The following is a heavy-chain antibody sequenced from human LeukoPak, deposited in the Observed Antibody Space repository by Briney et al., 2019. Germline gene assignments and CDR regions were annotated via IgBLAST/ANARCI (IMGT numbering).Heavy chain of an antibody. V-gene: IGHV1-69*13. D-gene: IGHD6-19*01. CDR1: GGTFSSYA. Sequence: ASVKVSCKASGGTFSSYAISWVRQAPGQGLEWMGGLIPIFGTANYAQKFQGRVTITADESTSTAYMELSSLRSEDTAVYYCARDSVGSGWSQDYYGMDVWGQGTTVTVSS. CDR3: ARDSVGSGWSQDYYGMDV. J-gene: IGHJ6*02. CDR2: LIPIFGTA.